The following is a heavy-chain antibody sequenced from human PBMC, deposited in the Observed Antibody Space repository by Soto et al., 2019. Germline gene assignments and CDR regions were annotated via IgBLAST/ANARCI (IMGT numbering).Heavy chain of an antibody. D-gene: IGHD6-13*01. V-gene: IGHV3-30*18. J-gene: IGHJ6*02. CDR2: VSYDGNHK. Sequence: QVQLVESGGGVIQPGKSLSLSCGSSGFTFRSFGMYWVRQAPGKGLEWVAVVSYDGNHKYYADSVKGRFTVSRDNAKNMLYLQMNSLRGEDTAVYYCAKDVGQQLVLNYGIDVWGQGTTVTVSS. CDR1: GFTFRSFG. CDR3: AKDVGQQLVLNYGIDV.